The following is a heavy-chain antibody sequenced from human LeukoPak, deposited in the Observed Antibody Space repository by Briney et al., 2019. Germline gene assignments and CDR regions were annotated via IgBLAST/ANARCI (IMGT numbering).Heavy chain of an antibody. J-gene: IGHJ6*02. CDR1: GGSISSGDYY. Sequence: PSQTLSLTCTVSGGSISSGDYYWSWIRQPPGKGLEWIGYIYYSGSTYYNPSLKSRVTISVDTSKNQFSLKLSSVTAADTAVYYCARGKVDTAMADYYYYGMDVRGQGTTVTVSS. CDR3: ARGKVDTAMADYYYYGMDV. CDR2: IYYSGST. V-gene: IGHV4-30-4*01. D-gene: IGHD5-18*01.